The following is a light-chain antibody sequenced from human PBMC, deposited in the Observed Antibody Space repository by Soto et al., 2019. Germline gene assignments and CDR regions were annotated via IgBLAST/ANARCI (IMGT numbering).Light chain of an antibody. V-gene: IGKV3-11*01. CDR2: DAS. Sequence: EIVLTQSPATLSLSPGERATLSCRASQSVSSYLAWYQQKPGQAPRLLIYDASNRATGIPARFSGSGSGTDFTLTISSLEPEDFAVYYCQQYGSSSLTFGPGTKVDV. CDR3: QQYGSSSLT. CDR1: QSVSSY. J-gene: IGKJ3*01.